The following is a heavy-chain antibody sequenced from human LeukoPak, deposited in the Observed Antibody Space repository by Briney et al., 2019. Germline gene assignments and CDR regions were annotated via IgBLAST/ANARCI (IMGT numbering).Heavy chain of an antibody. J-gene: IGHJ4*02. CDR2: IYYSGST. CDR3: ATGTIFGVLLQ. V-gene: IGHV4-39*01. D-gene: IGHD3-3*01. Sequence: SETLSLTCTVSGGSVSSSGSFWGWIRQPPGKGLEWISTIYYSGSTYFNPSLKRRVTISVDTSKNRFSLKVTSVTAADTAVYYCATGTIFGVLLQWGQGTVVTVSS. CDR1: GGSVSSSGSF.